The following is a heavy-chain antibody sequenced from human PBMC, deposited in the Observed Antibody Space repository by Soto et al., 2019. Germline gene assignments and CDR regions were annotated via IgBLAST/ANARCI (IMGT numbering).Heavy chain of an antibody. Sequence: PSETLSLTCTVSGGSISSYYWSWIRQPPGKGLEWIGYIYYSGSTNYNPSLKSRVTISVDTSKNQFSLKLSSVTAADTAVYYCASRRGRDGYKFDYWGQGTLVTVSS. CDR1: GGSISSYY. CDR3: ASRRGRDGYKFDY. CDR2: IYYSGST. J-gene: IGHJ4*02. V-gene: IGHV4-59*01. D-gene: IGHD5-12*01.